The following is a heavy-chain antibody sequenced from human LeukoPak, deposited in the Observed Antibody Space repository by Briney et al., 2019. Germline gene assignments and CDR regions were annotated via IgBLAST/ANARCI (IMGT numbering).Heavy chain of an antibody. CDR2: INPNSGGT. CDR1: GYTFTGNY. J-gene: IGHJ4*02. D-gene: IGHD5-18*01. Sequence: GASVKVSCKASGYTFTGNYMHWLRQAPGQGLEWMGWINPNSGGTNYAQKFQGRVTITRDTSISTAFMELSRLRSHGPAGYVLAGEGDTAMVTFYYWGQGTLVTVPS. CDR3: AGEGDTAMVTFYY. V-gene: IGHV1-2*02.